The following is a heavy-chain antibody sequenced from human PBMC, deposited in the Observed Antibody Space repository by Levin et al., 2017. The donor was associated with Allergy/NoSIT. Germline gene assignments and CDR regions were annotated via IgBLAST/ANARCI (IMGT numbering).Heavy chain of an antibody. V-gene: IGHV2-5*02. D-gene: IGHD6-13*01. CDR2: IYWDDDK. CDR3: AHRLAAAGTSYFQH. Sequence: SGPTLVKPTQTLTLTCTFSGFSLSTSGVGVGWIRQPPGKALEWLALIYWDDDKRYSPSLKSRLTITKDTSKNQVVLTMTNMDPVDTATYYGAHRLAAAGTSYFQHWGQGTLVTVSS. J-gene: IGHJ1*01. CDR1: GFSLSTSGVG.